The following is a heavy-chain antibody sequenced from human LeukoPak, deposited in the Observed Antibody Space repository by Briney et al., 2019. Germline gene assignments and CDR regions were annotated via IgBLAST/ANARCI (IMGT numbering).Heavy chain of an antibody. Sequence: PSEPLSLTCTVSGGSISSSSYCWGWIRQPPGKGLEWIGTIYYSGSTYYNPSFKSRVTISVDTSKNQFSLKLSSVTAADTAVYYCAKVILTPQTPYNWFDPWGQGTLVTVSS. CDR2: IYYSGST. CDR3: AKVILTPQTPYNWFDP. D-gene: IGHD3-10*01. CDR1: GGSISSSSYC. J-gene: IGHJ5*02. V-gene: IGHV4-39*01.